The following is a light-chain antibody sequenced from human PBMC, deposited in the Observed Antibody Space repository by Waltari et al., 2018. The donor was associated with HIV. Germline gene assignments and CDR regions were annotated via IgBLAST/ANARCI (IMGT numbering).Light chain of an antibody. V-gene: IGLV2-23*01. CDR1: SSDIGNYNL. J-gene: IGLJ2*01. Sequence: QSALTQPASVSGSPGQSITISCTGTSSDIGNYNLVSWYQQHPGKAPKLIIYETIKRPSGVSDRISGSKSANTASLTISGLPADDEADYYCSSYGGSSKWLFGGGTKLTVL. CDR3: SSYGGSSKWL. CDR2: ETI.